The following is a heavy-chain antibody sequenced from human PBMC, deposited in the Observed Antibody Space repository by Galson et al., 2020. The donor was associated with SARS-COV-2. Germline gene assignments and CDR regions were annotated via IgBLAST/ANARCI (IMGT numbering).Heavy chain of an antibody. Sequence: SETLSLTCTVSGGSISSSSYYWGWIRQPPGKGLEWIGSIYYSGSTYYNPSLKSRVTISVDTSKNQFSLKLSSVTAADTAVYYCVESRILTYWGQGTLVTVSS. CDR3: VESRILTY. D-gene: IGHD1-1*01. CDR1: GGSISSSSYY. CDR2: IYYSGST. J-gene: IGHJ4*02. V-gene: IGHV4-39*01.